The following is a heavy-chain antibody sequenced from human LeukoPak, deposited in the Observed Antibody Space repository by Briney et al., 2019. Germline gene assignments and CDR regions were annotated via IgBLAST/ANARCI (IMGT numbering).Heavy chain of an antibody. D-gene: IGHD2-21*02. CDR2: ITWNSDTV. CDR3: AKGPGLTAFFDF. V-gene: IGHV3-9*01. CDR1: GFTFDDHA. Sequence: GRSLRLSFGASGFTFDDHAMHWVRQAPGKGLEWVSGITWNSDTVAYADSVKGRFTIARDNARNSLYLQMNSLRPEDTALYYCAKGPGLTAFFDFWGQGTLVTVSS. J-gene: IGHJ4*02.